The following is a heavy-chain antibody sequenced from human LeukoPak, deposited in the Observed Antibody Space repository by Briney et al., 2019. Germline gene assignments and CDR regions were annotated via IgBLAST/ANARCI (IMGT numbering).Heavy chain of an antibody. Sequence: SGGSLRLSCAASGFTFDDYAMPWVRQAPGKGLEWVSGISWNSGSIGYADSVKGRFTISRDNAKNSLYLQMNSLRAEDTALYYCAKAPHPRYSSSWFDYWGQGTLVTVSS. CDR3: AKAPHPRYSSSWFDY. CDR1: GFTFDDYA. V-gene: IGHV3-9*01. J-gene: IGHJ4*02. D-gene: IGHD6-13*01. CDR2: ISWNSGSI.